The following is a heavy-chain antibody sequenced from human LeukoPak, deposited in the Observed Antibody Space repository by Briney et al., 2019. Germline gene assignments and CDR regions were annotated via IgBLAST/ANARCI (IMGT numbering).Heavy chain of an antibody. D-gene: IGHD6-19*01. Sequence: PGGSLRLSCTASGFTFGDYAMSWVRQAPGKGLEWVGFIRSKAYGGTTEYAASVKGRFTISRDDSKSIAYLQMNSLKTEDTAVYYCTRRQISSGKEYYFDYWGQGTLVTVSS. V-gene: IGHV3-49*04. CDR2: IRSKAYGGTT. CDR3: TRRQISSGKEYYFDY. J-gene: IGHJ4*02. CDR1: GFTFGDYA.